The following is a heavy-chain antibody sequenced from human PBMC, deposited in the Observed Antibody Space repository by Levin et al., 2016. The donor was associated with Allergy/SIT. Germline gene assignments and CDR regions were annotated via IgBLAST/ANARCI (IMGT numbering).Heavy chain of an antibody. CDR3: ARRGGKYGSSWAPDYYFYYMDV. V-gene: IGHV5-10-1*01. D-gene: IGHD6-13*01. CDR1: GYNFTNYW. J-gene: IGHJ6*03. CDR2: IDPRDSYT. Sequence: GESLKISCKTSGYNFTNYWITWVRQMPGKGLEWMGRIDPRDSYTNYSPSFQGHVTLSVDKSTTTAYLQWSRLKASDTAMYYCARRGGKYGSSWAPDYYFYYMDVWGQGTTVTVSS.